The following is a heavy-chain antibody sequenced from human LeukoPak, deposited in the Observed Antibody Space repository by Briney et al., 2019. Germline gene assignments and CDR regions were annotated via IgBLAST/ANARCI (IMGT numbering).Heavy chain of an antibody. D-gene: IGHD1-26*01. J-gene: IGHJ5*02. CDR1: GYTFTSYG. CDR2: IIPIFGTA. Sequence: AASVKVSCKASGYTFTSYGISWVRQAPGQGLEWMGGIIPIFGTANYAQKFQGRVTITADESTSTAYMELSSLRSEDTAVYYCAPPVGGGSWGQGTLVTVSS. V-gene: IGHV1-69*13. CDR3: APPVGGGS.